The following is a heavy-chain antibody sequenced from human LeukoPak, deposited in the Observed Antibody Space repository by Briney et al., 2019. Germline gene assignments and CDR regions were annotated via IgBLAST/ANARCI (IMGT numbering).Heavy chain of an antibody. D-gene: IGHD3-10*01. J-gene: IGHJ5*02. CDR2: IIPIFGTT. CDR3: ARERGDNWFDP. CDR1: RGTFSSYA. Sequence: SVKVSCKASRGTFSSYAISWVRQAPGQGLEWMGGIIPIFGTTTYAQKLQGRVRITADESTSTAYMELSSLRSDDTAVYYCARERGDNWFDPWGQGTLVTVSS. V-gene: IGHV1-69*13.